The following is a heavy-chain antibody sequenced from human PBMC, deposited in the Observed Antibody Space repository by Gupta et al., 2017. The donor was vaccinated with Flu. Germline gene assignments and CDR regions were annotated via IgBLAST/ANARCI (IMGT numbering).Heavy chain of an antibody. CDR2: IYYSGST. J-gene: IGHJ4*02. V-gene: IGHV4-39*01. CDR3: ASWSVAGTPHMDY. CDR1: CGSIISSSYY. D-gene: IGHD6-19*01. Sequence: QLQLQESDTGLVKPWQTLSLTCTVACGSIISSSYYWGWIRQPPGKGLEWSGSIYYSGSTYYNPSLKSRVTISVDTSKNQFSLKLSSVTAADTAVYYCASWSVAGTPHMDYWGQGTLVTVSS.